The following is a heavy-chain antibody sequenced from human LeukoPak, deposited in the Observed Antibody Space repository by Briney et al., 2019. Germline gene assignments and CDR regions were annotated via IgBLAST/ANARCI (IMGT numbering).Heavy chain of an antibody. D-gene: IGHD6-13*01. CDR2: ISGSGGST. CDR1: GFTFSSYA. J-gene: IGHJ3*01. CDR3: AKGIAAAGGH. V-gene: IGHV3-23*01. Sequence: GGSLRLSCAASGFTFSSYAMSWVRQAPGKGLEWVSAISGSGGSTYYADSVKGRFTNSRDNSKNTLYLQRNSLRAEDTAVYYCAKGIAAAGGHWGQGTMVTVSS.